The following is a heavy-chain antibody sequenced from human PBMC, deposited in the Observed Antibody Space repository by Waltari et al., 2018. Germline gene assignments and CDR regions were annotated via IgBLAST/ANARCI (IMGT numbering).Heavy chain of an antibody. Sequence: EVQLVQSGAEVKKPGATVKISCKASGYTFTDYYMHWVRQAPGRGLEWMGRVDPEDGESVYAERFQDRVTITADTSTATAYMELSGLKSEDTAVYYCATMGGGLDYSPYIDVWGEGTTVTVSS. CDR3: ATMGGGLDYSPYIDV. D-gene: IGHD3-10*01. J-gene: IGHJ6*03. CDR1: GYTFTDYY. V-gene: IGHV1-69-2*01. CDR2: VDPEDGES.